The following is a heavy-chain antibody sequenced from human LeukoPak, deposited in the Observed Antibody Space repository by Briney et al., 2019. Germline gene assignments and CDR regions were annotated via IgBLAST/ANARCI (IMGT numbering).Heavy chain of an antibody. CDR3: ARGGYCSSTSCYAEWFDP. Sequence: ASVKVSCKASGYTFTSYGISWVRQAPGQGLEWMGWISAYNGNTNYAQKPQGRVTMTTDTSTSTAYMELRSLRSDDTAVYYCARGGYCSSTSCYAEWFDPWGQGTLVTVSS. D-gene: IGHD2-2*01. J-gene: IGHJ5*02. V-gene: IGHV1-18*01. CDR1: GYTFTSYG. CDR2: ISAYNGNT.